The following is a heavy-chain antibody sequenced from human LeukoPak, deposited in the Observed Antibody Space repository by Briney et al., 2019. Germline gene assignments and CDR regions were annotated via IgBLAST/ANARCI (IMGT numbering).Heavy chain of an antibody. CDR2: IKQDGSEK. V-gene: IGHV3-7*01. Sequence: GGSLRLSCAASGFTFSSYWMSWVRQAPGKGLEWVANIKQDGSEKYYVDSVKGRFTISRDNAKKSLYLQMNRLRAKDTAVYYCASQSFGELAYWGQGTLVTVSS. D-gene: IGHD3-10*01. J-gene: IGHJ4*02. CDR3: ASQSFGELAY. CDR1: GFTFSSYW.